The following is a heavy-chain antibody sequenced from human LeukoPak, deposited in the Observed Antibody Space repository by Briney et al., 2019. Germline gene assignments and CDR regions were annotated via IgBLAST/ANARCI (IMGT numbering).Heavy chain of an antibody. CDR2: ISYDGSNK. V-gene: IGHV3-30*04. CDR1: GFTFSTCA. Sequence: GGSLRLSCAASGFTFSTCAMHWVRQAPGKGLEWVAVISYDGSNKYYADSVKGRFTISRDNAKNSLYLQMNSLRAEDTAVYYCARRYFDYWGQGTLVTVSS. CDR3: ARRYFDY. J-gene: IGHJ4*02.